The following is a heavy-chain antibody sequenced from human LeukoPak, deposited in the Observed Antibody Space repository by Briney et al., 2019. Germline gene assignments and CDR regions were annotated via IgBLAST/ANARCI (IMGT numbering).Heavy chain of an antibody. CDR3: ARDPAFTIAVAGTLDY. CDR2: ISYDGSNY. V-gene: IGHV3-30*04. Sequence: SGGSLRLSCAASGFTLSSYAMSWVRQAPGKGLEWVAVISYDGSNYYYADSLKGRFTISRDNSKNTLYLQMNSLRAEDTAVYYCARDPAFTIAVAGTLDYWGQGTLVTVSS. CDR1: GFTLSSYA. D-gene: IGHD6-19*01. J-gene: IGHJ4*02.